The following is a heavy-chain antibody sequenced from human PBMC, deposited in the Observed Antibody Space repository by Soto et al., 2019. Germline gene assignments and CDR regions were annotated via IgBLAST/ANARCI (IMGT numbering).Heavy chain of an antibody. CDR3: ARSVRPLSWFCP. CDR2: SGGSGTTI. V-gene: IGHV3-23*01. Sequence: SGSLRLPCVPSRFPITPSAINWVRLPRRKGLYWVCGSGGSGTTIYCADCVKGRFTISRDNVGNTSYLQMNSVIVEDTAVYYGARSVRPLSWFCPWGQGTRGTVS. CDR1: RFPITPSA. D-gene: IGHD6-6*01. J-gene: IGHJ5*02.